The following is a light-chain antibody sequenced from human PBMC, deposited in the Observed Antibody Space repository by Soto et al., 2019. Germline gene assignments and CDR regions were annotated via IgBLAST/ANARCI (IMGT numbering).Light chain of an antibody. CDR3: PLYDNLPLT. J-gene: IGKJ4*01. V-gene: IGKV1-33*01. CDR1: LSISRY. CDR2: GAS. Sequence: ENELTQAAYCISASVGDRGIITRRASLSISRYLHWYHQQPGKGPKVLIYGASSLQSGVPLRFSGSGSGTDITFTINSLQPEYIPTYYCPLYDNLPLTFGGGTKVDIK.